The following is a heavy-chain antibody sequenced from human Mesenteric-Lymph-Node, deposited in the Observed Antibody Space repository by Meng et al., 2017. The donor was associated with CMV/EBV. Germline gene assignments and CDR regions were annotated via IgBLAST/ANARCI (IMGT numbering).Heavy chain of an antibody. CDR1: GYSSTSYW. CDR2: IYPGDSDT. V-gene: IGHV5-51*01. D-gene: IGHD2-2*01. Sequence: GESLKISRKGFGYSSTSYWIGWVRQMPGKGLEWMGIIYPGDSDTRYSPPFQGQVTVSADKSISTACLQWSSLKASDTAMYYCARRTYQLLRGAFDIWGHGTMVTVSS. J-gene: IGHJ3*02. CDR3: ARRTYQLLRGAFDI.